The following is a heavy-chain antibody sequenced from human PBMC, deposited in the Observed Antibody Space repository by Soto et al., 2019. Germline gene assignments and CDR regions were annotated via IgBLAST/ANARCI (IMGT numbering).Heavy chain of an antibody. CDR1: GGSISSSSYY. CDR2: IYYSGST. Sequence: QLQLQESGPGLVKPSETLSLTCTVSGGSISSSSYYWGWIRQPPGKGLEWIGSIYYSGSTYYNPSLKSRVPISVDTSKNQFSLRLSSVTAADTAVYYCVGGSWPEPYYFDYWGQGTLVTVSS. D-gene: IGHD2-15*01. J-gene: IGHJ4*02. CDR3: VGGSWPEPYYFDY. V-gene: IGHV4-39*01.